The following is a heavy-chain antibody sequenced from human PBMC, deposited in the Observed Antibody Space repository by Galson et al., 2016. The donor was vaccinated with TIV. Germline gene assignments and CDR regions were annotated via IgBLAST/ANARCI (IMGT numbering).Heavy chain of an antibody. D-gene: IGHD2-8*02. J-gene: IGHJ3*01. V-gene: IGHV5-51*01. CDR3: ARLGYCTGDSCLAYDAFAL. CDR1: GYRFATSW. Sequence: QSGAEVKEPGESLKISCKGSGYRFATSWIGWVRQMPGKGLEWMGIIYPGDSDTRYSRSFQGQVTISADKSTKTAYLQWRSLKASDTAMYYCARLGYCTGDSCLAYDAFALWGKGKMVTVST. CDR2: IYPGDSDT.